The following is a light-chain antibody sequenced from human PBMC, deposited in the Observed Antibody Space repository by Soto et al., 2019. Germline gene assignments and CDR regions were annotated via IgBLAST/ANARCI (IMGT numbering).Light chain of an antibody. CDR3: QQYDSYLYT. V-gene: IGKV1-5*03. J-gene: IGKJ2*01. Sequence: DIQMTQSPSTLSASVGARVTITCRASRSVRSWVAWYQQKPGKAPKLLIYKASSLESGVPSRFSGSESGTEFTLTINSLQPDDFATYYCQQYDSYLYTFGQGTKLEI. CDR1: RSVRSW. CDR2: KAS.